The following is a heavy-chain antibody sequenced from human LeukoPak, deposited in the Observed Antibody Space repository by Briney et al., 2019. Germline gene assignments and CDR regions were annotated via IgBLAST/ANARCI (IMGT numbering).Heavy chain of an antibody. CDR3: ARRRWLAWLDP. CDR1: GGSFSGYY. Sequence: SETLSLTCAVYGGSFSGYYWSWIRQPPGKGLERIGEINHSGSTNYNPSLKSRVTISVDTSKNQFSLKLSSVTAAGTAVYYCARRRWLAWLDPWGQGTLVTASS. J-gene: IGHJ5*02. D-gene: IGHD6-19*01. CDR2: INHSGST. V-gene: IGHV4-34*01.